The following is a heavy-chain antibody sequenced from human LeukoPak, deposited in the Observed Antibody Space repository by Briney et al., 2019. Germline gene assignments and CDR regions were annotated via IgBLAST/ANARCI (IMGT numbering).Heavy chain of an antibody. J-gene: IGHJ4*02. Sequence: SVKVSCKASGGTFSSYAISWVRQAPGQGLEWMGRIIPILGIANYAQKFQGRVTITADKSTSTAYMELSSLRSEDTALYYCAKKASLVRGENYLDFWGQGTLVTVSS. D-gene: IGHD3-10*01. CDR2: IIPILGIA. V-gene: IGHV1-69*04. CDR1: GGTFSSYA. CDR3: AKKASLVRGENYLDF.